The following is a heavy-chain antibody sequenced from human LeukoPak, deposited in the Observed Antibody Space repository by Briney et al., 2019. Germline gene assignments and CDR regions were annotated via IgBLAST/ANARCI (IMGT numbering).Heavy chain of an antibody. CDR3: ARGGSDTAMAHDY. CDR2: INRDGSRT. Sequence: GGSLRLSCAASGLTFSNHWMHWVRQAPGKGLMWVSRINRDGSRTDYADSVKGRFTISRDDAKNTLYLQVNSLRAEDTAVYFCARGGSDTAMAHDYWGQGTLVTVSS. D-gene: IGHD5-18*01. V-gene: IGHV3-74*01. CDR1: GLTFSNHW. J-gene: IGHJ4*02.